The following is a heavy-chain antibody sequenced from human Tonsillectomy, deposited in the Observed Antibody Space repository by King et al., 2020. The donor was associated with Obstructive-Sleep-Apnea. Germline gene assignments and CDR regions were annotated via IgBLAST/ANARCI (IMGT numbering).Heavy chain of an antibody. V-gene: IGHV5-51*01. CDR1: GYSFTSYW. CDR2: IYPGDSDT. CDR3: ARLQTRKGGWFDP. J-gene: IGHJ5*02. D-gene: IGHD1-1*01. Sequence: VQLVESGAEVKKPGGSLKISCKGSGYSFTSYWIGWVRQMPGKGLEWMGIIYPGDSDTRYRPSFQGQVTISAEKSISTAYLQWSSLKASDTAMYYCARLQTRKGGWFDPWGQGTLVTVSS.